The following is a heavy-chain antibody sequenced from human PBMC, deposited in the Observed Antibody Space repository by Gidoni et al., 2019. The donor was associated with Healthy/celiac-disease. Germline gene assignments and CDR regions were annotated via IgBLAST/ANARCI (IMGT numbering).Heavy chain of an antibody. CDR3: ARARQWLPPYYYYGMDV. J-gene: IGHJ6*02. CDR1: GGSFSGYY. D-gene: IGHD6-19*01. CDR2: INHSGST. Sequence: QVQLQQWGAGLLKPSETLSLTCAVYGGSFSGYYWSWIRQPPGKGLEWIGEINHSGSTNYNPSLKSRVTISVDTSKNQFSLKLSSVTAADTAVYYCARARQWLPPYYYYGMDVWGQGTTVTVSS. V-gene: IGHV4-34*01.